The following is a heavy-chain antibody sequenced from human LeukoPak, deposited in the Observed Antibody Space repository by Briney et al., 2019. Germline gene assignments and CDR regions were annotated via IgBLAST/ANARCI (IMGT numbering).Heavy chain of an antibody. V-gene: IGHV1-69*13. CDR1: GGTFSSYA. Sequence: SVKVSCKASGGTFSSYAISWVRQAPGQGLEWMGGIIPIFGTANYAQKFQGRVTITADESTSTAYMELSSLRSEDTAVYYCARRHMVRGVIIGSYWGQGTLVTVSS. CDR2: IIPIFGTA. J-gene: IGHJ4*02. CDR3: ARRHMVRGVIIGSY. D-gene: IGHD3-10*01.